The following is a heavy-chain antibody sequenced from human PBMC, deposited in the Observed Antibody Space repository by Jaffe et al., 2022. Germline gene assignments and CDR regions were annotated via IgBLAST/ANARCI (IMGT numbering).Heavy chain of an antibody. CDR1: GGSISSYY. Sequence: QVQLQESGPGLVKPSETLSLTCTVSGGSISSYYWSWIRQPPGKGLEWIGYIYYSGSTNYNPSLKSRVTISVDTSKNQFSLKLSSVTAADTAVYYCASCRDGYLDYWGQGTLVTVSS. CDR2: IYYSGST. V-gene: IGHV4-59*01. D-gene: IGHD2-15*01. CDR3: ASCRDGYLDY. J-gene: IGHJ4*02.